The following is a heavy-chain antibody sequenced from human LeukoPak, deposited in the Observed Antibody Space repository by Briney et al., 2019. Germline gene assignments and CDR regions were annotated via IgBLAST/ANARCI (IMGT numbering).Heavy chain of an antibody. Sequence: GGSLRLSCAASGFTFSSYAMSWVRQAPGKGLEWVSVIYSGGSTYYADSVKGRFTISRDNSKNTLYLQMNSLRAEDTAVYYCARDRVPAATDYWGQGTLVTVSS. CDR2: IYSGGST. D-gene: IGHD2-2*01. CDR3: ARDRVPAATDY. V-gene: IGHV3-66*01. J-gene: IGHJ4*02. CDR1: GFTFSSYA.